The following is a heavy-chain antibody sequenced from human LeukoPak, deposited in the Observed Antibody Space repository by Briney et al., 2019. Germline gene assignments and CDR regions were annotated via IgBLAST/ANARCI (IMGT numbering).Heavy chain of an antibody. J-gene: IGHJ6*02. Sequence: GGSLRLSCAASGFTFSSYDMHWVRQATGKGLEWVSAIGTAGDTYYPGSVKGRFTISRENAKNSLYLQMNSLSAGDTAVYYCARDLSNGGMDVWGQGTTVTVSS. CDR2: IGTAGDT. D-gene: IGHD3-16*02. CDR1: GFTFSSYD. CDR3: ARDLSNGGMDV. V-gene: IGHV3-13*01.